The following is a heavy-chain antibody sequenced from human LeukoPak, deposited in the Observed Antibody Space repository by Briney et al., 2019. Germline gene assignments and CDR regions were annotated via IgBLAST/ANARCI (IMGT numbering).Heavy chain of an antibody. CDR2: IKQDGSEE. CDR1: GFTISSYW. CDR3: ARRYFDY. J-gene: IGHJ4*02. V-gene: IGHV3-7*03. Sequence: GGSLRLSCVASGFTISSYWMHWVRQAPGKGLEWVANIKQDGSEEYYVDSVKGRFTISRDNAKNSLYLQMNSLRAEDTAVYYCARRYFDYWGQGILVTVSS.